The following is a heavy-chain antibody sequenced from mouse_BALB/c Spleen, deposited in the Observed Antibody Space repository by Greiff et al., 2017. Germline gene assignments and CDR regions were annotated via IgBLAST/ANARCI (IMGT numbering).Heavy chain of an antibody. CDR3: ARGEREDYYAMDY. CDR1: GYSFTGYN. V-gene: IGHV1-39*01. J-gene: IGHJ4*01. CDR2: IDPYYGGT. Sequence: EVHLVESGPELEKPGASVKISCKASGYSFTGYNMNWVKQSNGKRLEWIGNIDPYYGGTSYNQKFKGKATLTVDKSSSTAYMQLKSLTSEDSAVYYCARGEREDYYAMDYWGQGTSVTVSS.